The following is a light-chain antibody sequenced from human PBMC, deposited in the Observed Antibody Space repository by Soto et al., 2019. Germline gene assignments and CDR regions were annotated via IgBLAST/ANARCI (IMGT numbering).Light chain of an antibody. V-gene: IGKV1-5*03. Sequence: DIPVTQSPATLYASVGDRITSTRRTSLTIGASLAWLQQKPGKAPKLLIYKVSTLHSGDPSSFSGRGSGAEFTLSISSLQPDDFATYYCQQYKEYSKTFGQGTKV. CDR2: KVS. CDR3: QQYKEYSKT. CDR1: LTIGAS. J-gene: IGKJ1*01.